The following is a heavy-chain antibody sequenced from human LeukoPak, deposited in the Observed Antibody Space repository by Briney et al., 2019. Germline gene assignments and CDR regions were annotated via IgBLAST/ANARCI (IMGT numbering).Heavy chain of an antibody. CDR1: GFSFSGHW. D-gene: IGHD1-14*01. CDR2: ISPTGSTT. V-gene: IGHV3-74*01. J-gene: IGHJ4*02. CDR3: ARGPNSNRSGLDF. Sequence: GGSLRLSCTASGFSFSGHWMHWARQLPGKGLVWVSRISPTGSTTSYADSVKGRFTVSRDNAKNTLYLQVNNLRAEDTAVYYCARGPNSNRSGLDFWGQGTLLTVSS.